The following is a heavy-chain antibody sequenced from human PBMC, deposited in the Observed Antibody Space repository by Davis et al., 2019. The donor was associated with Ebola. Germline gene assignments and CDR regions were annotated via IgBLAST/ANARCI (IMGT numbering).Heavy chain of an antibody. D-gene: IGHD3-10*01. Sequence: ASVKVSCKASGYTFTDYNIHWMRQAPGQGLEWLGRVILKSGATNYAQKFQGRVTMTRDTSISTAYMELSTLRSDDTAVYYCARGDKYGLEYWGQGTLVPVSS. CDR2: VILKSGAT. CDR1: GYTFTDYN. CDR3: ARGDKYGLEY. J-gene: IGHJ4*02. V-gene: IGHV1-2*06.